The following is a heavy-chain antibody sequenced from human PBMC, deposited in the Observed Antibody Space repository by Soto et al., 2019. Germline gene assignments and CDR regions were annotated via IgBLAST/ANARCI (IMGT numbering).Heavy chain of an antibody. CDR1: GVTISSGGYY. V-gene: IGHV4-31*03. Sequence: SETLSLTCPFSGVTISSGGYYWSWIRQHPGKGLEWIGYIYYSGSTYYNPSLKSRVTISVDTSKNQFSLKLSSVTAADTAVYYCARVGSGDSHNAFDIWGQGTMVTVSS. J-gene: IGHJ3*02. CDR2: IYYSGST. D-gene: IGHD3-10*01. CDR3: ARVGSGDSHNAFDI.